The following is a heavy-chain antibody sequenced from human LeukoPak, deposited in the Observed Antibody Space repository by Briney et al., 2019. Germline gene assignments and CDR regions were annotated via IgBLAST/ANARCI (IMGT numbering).Heavy chain of an antibody. J-gene: IGHJ6*02. Sequence: PSETLSLTCAVYGGSFSGYYWSWIRQPPGKGLDWLGEINHSGSTNYNPSLKSRVTISVDTSKNQFSLKLSSVTAADTAVYYCARGPDMTTVTPTNYYYYAMHVWGQGTTVTVSS. CDR3: ARGPDMTTVTPTNYYYYAMHV. CDR2: INHSGST. D-gene: IGHD4-17*01. V-gene: IGHV4-34*01. CDR1: GGSFSGYY.